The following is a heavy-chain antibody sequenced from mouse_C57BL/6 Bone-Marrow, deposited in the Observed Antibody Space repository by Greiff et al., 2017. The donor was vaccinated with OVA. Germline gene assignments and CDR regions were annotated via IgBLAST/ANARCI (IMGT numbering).Heavy chain of an antibody. J-gene: IGHJ3*01. Sequence: DVKLQESGAELVKPGASVKLSCTASGFNIKDYYMHWVKQRTEQGLEWIGRIDPEDGETKYAPKFQGKATITADTSSNTAYLQLSSLTSEDTAVYYCALGPYYYGSSYDAYWGQGTLVTVSA. CDR1: GFNIKDYY. V-gene: IGHV14-2*01. CDR3: ALGPYYYGSSYDAY. CDR2: IDPEDGET. D-gene: IGHD1-1*01.